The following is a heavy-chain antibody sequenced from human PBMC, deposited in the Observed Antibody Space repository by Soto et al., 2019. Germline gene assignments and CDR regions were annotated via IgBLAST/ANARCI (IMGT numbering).Heavy chain of an antibody. Sequence: YWGWIRQPPGKGLEWIGSIYYSGSTYYNPSLKSRVTISVDTSKNQFSLKLSSVTAADTAVYYCARGAYSSSRGGFFYYYYYMDVWGKGTTVTVSS. CDR1: Y. V-gene: IGHV4-39*01. D-gene: IGHD6-6*01. J-gene: IGHJ6*03. CDR2: IYYSGST. CDR3: ARGAYSSSRGGFFYYYYYMDV.